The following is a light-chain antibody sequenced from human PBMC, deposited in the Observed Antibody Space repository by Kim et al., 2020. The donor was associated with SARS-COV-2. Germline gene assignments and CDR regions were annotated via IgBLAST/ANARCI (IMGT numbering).Light chain of an antibody. CDR2: QNN. Sequence: SWSPGQTASIPCSGDKWGDTFASWFQQKPGQSPVLVIYQNNKRPSGIPERFSGSNSGSTATLTISGTQTMDEADYYCQAWDSTTGVFGGGTKVTVL. J-gene: IGLJ3*02. CDR3: QAWDSTTGV. V-gene: IGLV3-1*01. CDR1: KWGDTF.